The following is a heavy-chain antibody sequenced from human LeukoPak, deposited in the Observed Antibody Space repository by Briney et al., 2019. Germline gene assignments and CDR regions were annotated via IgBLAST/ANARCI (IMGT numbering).Heavy chain of an antibody. CDR3: ARQGAGVDIVATMREEAFGY. CDR1: GGSISSSSYY. Sequence: SETLSLTCTVSGGSISSSSYYWGWIRQPPGKGLEWTGSIYYSGSTYYNPSLKSRVTISVDTSKNQFSLKLSSVTAADTAVYYCARQGAGVDIVATMREEAFGYWGQGTLVTVSS. J-gene: IGHJ4*02. D-gene: IGHD5-12*01. CDR2: IYYSGST. V-gene: IGHV4-39*01.